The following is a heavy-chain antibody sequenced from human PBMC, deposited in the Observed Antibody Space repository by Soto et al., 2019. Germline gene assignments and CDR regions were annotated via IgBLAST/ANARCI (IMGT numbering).Heavy chain of an antibody. J-gene: IGHJ6*02. CDR1: GFTFSSYG. CDR2: ISYDGSNK. D-gene: IGHD1-26*01. CDR3: AKDLIVGAIGYYYYGMDV. V-gene: IGHV3-30*18. Sequence: QVQLVESGGGVVQPGRSLRLSCAASGFTFSSYGMHWVRQAPGKGLEWVAVISYDGSNKYYADSVKGRFTISRDNSKNTLYLQMNSLRAEDTAVYYCAKDLIVGAIGYYYYGMDVWGQGTTVTVSS.